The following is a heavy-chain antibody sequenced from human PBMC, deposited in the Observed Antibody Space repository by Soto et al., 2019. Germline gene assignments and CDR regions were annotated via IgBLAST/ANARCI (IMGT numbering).Heavy chain of an antibody. CDR1: GFTFGSYW. V-gene: IGHV3-74*01. CDR2: INGDGSIT. Sequence: EVQLVESGGGSAQTGGSLRISCAASGFTFGSYWMDWVRQAPGKGLVWVSRINGDGSITTYADSVKGRFTISRDRVGNTLYLQMNNLRADATAVYYCSRETLWFGESLKSGGRGTLVTVSS. CDR3: SRETLWFGESLKS. J-gene: IGHJ4*01. D-gene: IGHD3-10*01.